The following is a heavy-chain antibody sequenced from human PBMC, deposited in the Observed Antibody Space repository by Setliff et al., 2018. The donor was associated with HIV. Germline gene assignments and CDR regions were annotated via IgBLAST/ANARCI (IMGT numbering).Heavy chain of an antibody. D-gene: IGHD2-8*01. J-gene: IGHJ5*02. CDR1: SDSISSSY. Sequence: LEILSLTCTVSSDSISSSYWTWIRQPPGPGLEWIGYIYYSGSTNYNPSLKSLVNISVDTSKNQFSLKLSSLTATDTAIYYCSRDAPTVYGNGWFDPWGQGTLVTVSS. CDR2: IYYSGST. V-gene: IGHV4-59*12. CDR3: SRDAPTVYGNGWFDP.